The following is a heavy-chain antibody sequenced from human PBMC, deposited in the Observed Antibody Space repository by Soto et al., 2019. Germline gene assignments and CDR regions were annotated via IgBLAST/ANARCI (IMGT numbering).Heavy chain of an antibody. CDR2: IWYDGSNK. CDR1: GFSFSDYG. J-gene: IGHJ6*03. CDR3: ARGSHNWNSREFYFYYNLDV. Sequence: QVQLVESGGGVVQPGRPLRLSCAASGFSFSDYGMHWVRQAPGKGLEWVALIWYDGSNKYYEDSVKGRFTISRDNSKNTLVLKMTSLRVGDTAGYYCARGSHNWNSREFYFYYNLDVWGQGTTVTVSS. V-gene: IGHV3-33*01. D-gene: IGHD1-20*01.